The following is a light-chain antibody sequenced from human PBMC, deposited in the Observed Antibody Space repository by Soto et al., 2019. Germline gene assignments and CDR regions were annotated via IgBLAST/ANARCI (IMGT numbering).Light chain of an antibody. V-gene: IGLV2-14*03. Sequence: QSALTQPASVSGSPGQSITISCTGTSSDVGSYNFVSWYQQYPGKAPKLVIYDVTNRPSGVSDRFSGSKSGNTASLTISGLQAEDEANYYCNSYTTSSTSVFGGGT. CDR1: SSDVGSYNF. CDR2: DVT. CDR3: NSYTTSSTSV. J-gene: IGLJ3*02.